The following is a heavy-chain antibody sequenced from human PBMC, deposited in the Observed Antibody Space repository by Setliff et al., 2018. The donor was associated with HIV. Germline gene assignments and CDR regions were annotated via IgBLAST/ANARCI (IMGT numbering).Heavy chain of an antibody. CDR1: GFTFSGSA. CDR2: IKTKPNSYAT. CDR3: AVSPDGDCATTECANWFDP. D-gene: IGHD4-17*01. J-gene: IGHJ5*02. V-gene: IGHV3-73*01. Sequence: GGSLRLSCSASGFTFSGSALHWVRQASGKELEWVGRIKTKPNSYATAHAESVKGRFTISRDDSQNTAYLQMNSLRTEDTAVYFCAVSPDGDCATTECANWFDPWGQGTQVTVSS.